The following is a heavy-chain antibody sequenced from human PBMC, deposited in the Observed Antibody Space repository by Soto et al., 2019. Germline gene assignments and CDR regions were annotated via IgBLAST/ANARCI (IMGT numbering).Heavy chain of an antibody. CDR3: ANDEISMVRGVNSWFDT. Sequence: GGSLRLSCAASGFTFSSYAMTWVRQAPGKGLEWVSGISGGGGVSTYYADSVNGRFTNSRYNSMNTQYLQIDRLRTEDPAVEYCANDEISMVRGVNSWFDTWGQGTLVTVSS. D-gene: IGHD3-10*01. CDR1: GFTFSSYA. CDR2: ISGGGGVST. J-gene: IGHJ5*02. V-gene: IGHV3-23*01.